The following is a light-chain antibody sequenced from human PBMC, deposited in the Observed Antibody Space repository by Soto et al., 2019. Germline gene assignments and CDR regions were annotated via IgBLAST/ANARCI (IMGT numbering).Light chain of an antibody. CDR3: QQDYNFSYT. CDR2: GAS. V-gene: IGKV3D-7*01. CDR1: QSVSSSY. J-gene: IGKJ2*01. Sequence: PGERGTLSFRPSQSVSSSYLTWYQPKPGQAPRLLIYGASTRATSIPARFSGSGSGTDFTLTISSLQPEDFAVYYCQQDYNFSYTFGQGTKLEIK.